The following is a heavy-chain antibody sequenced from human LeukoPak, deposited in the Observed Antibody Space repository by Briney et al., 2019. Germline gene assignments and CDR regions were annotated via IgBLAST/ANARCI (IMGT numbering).Heavy chain of an antibody. CDR1: GYTFTGYY. Sequence: ASVKVSCKASGYTFTGYYMHWVRQAPGQRLEWMGRINPNSGGTNYAQKFQGRVTMTRDTSISTAYMELSRLRSDDTAVYYCARLYSSSWYGGNWFDPWGQGTLVTVSS. V-gene: IGHV1-2*06. J-gene: IGHJ5*02. CDR3: ARLYSSSWYGGNWFDP. D-gene: IGHD6-13*01. CDR2: INPNSGGT.